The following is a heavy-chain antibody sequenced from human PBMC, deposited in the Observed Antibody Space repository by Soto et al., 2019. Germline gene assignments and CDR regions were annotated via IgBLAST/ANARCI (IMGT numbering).Heavy chain of an antibody. CDR1: GGSISSYY. CDR2: IYYSGST. CDR3: AREAAAGNRHDYYYYYGMDV. J-gene: IGHJ6*02. V-gene: IGHV4-59*01. Sequence: SETLSLTCTVSGGSISSYYWSWIRQPPGKGLEWIGYIYYSGSTNYNPSLKSRVTISVDTSKNQFSLKLSSVTAADTAVYYCAREAAAGNRHDYYYYYGMDVWGQGTTVTVS. D-gene: IGHD6-13*01.